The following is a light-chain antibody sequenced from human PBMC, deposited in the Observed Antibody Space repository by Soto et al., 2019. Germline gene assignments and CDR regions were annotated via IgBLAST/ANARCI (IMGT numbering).Light chain of an antibody. V-gene: IGKV3-15*01. CDR2: GAS. CDR3: QQYNNWPRT. CDR1: QTVRNN. Sequence: EIVLPQSPGTLSLSQGERSTLSCRASQTVRNNYLAWYQQKPDQAPRLLIYGASTRATGIPARFSGSGSGTEFTLTISSLQSEDFAVYYCQQYNNWPRTFGQGTKVDIK. J-gene: IGKJ1*01.